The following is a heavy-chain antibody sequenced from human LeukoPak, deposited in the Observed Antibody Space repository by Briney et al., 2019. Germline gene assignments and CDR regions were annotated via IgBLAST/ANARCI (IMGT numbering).Heavy chain of an antibody. Sequence: ASVKVSCKAPGYTFINFAINWGRQAPGQRPEWMGWINARNGNTKYSQKFQGRVTITRDTSASTAYMELSSLTSEDTAVYYCARGPRAAADDYWGQGTLVTVSS. V-gene: IGHV1-3*01. CDR2: INARNGNT. CDR1: GYTFINFA. D-gene: IGHD6-13*01. CDR3: ARGPRAAADDY. J-gene: IGHJ4*02.